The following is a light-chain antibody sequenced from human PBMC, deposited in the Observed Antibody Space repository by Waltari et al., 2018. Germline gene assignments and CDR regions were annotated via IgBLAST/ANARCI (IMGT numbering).Light chain of an antibody. J-gene: IGKJ1*01. CDR3: QHYVSLPAT. V-gene: IGKV3-20*01. CDR1: QSISKY. Sequence: EIVLTQSPDPLSFSPGERATLSCRASQSISKYLAWYQQKPGQAPRLLIYHASSRSTGIPDSFSGSGSGTDFSLTINRLEPEDFAVYYCQHYVSLPATFGQGTKLEIK. CDR2: HAS.